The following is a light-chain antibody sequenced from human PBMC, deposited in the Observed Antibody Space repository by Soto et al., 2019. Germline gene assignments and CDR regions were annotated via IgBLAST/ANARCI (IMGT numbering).Light chain of an antibody. CDR2: DAS. J-gene: IGLJ3*02. Sequence: QSVLTQPRSVSGSPGQSVTISCTGTTGDVGAYNFVSWYQLHPGKAPKLMIYDASKRPSGVPDRFSASKSGNTASLTISGLQADDEADYYCCSYAGSFTWVFGGGTKVTVL. CDR3: CSYAGSFTWV. CDR1: TGDVGAYNF. V-gene: IGLV2-11*01.